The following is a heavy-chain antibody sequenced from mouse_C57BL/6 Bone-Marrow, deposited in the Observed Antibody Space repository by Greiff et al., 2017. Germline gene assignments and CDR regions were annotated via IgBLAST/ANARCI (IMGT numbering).Heavy chain of an antibody. V-gene: IGHV1-15*01. D-gene: IGHD1-1*01. CDR2: IDPETGGT. J-gene: IGHJ4*01. Sequence: QVQLKESGAELVRPGASVTLSCKASGYTFTDYEMHWVKQTPVHGLEWIGAIDPETGGTAYNQKFKGKAILTADKSSRTAYMELRSLTSEDSAVYYCTREITTVVARGYAMDYWGQGTSVTVSS. CDR3: TREITTVVARGYAMDY. CDR1: GYTFTDYE.